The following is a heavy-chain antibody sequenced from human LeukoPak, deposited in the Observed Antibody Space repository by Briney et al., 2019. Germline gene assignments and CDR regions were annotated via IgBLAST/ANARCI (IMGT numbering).Heavy chain of an antibody. CDR1: GYTFTSYD. D-gene: IGHD3-3*01. CDR2: MNPNSGNT. CDR3: ARGSAHITIFGVVITHYYYYYGTDD. V-gene: IGHV1-8*01. Sequence: GASVKVSCKASGYTFTSYDINWVRQATGQGLEWMGWMNPNSGNTGYAQKFQGRVTMTRNTSISTAYMELSSLRSEDTAVYYCARGSAHITIFGVVITHYYYYYGTDDWGQGTTVTVSS. J-gene: IGHJ6*02.